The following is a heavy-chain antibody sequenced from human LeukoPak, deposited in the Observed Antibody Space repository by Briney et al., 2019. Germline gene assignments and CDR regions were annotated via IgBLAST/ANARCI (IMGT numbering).Heavy chain of an antibody. J-gene: IGHJ4*02. D-gene: IGHD1-14*01. Sequence: GGSLRLSCAASGFTVITNDMTCVRQAPGKGLEWVSVLYSDGNTKYAESVKVRFTISRDNSNNTLYIEMNSLSPDDKDVYYCARGVEPLAANTLAYWGQGTLVTVSS. CDR3: ARGVEPLAANTLAY. V-gene: IGHV3-53*01. CDR1: GFTVITND. CDR2: LYSDGNT.